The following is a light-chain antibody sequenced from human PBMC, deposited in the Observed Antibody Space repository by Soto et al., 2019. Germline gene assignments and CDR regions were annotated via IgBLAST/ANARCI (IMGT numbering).Light chain of an antibody. CDR1: QSVSRSF. CDR3: QQFGDSLT. Sequence: EVVLTQSPGSRSLSPWERATLSGMASQSVSRSFLACYQHKPGQAPRLLIYGGSSRATGIPVRFSGSGSETDFTLTITRLEPEDFAVYYCQQFGDSLTFGGGTKV. V-gene: IGKV3-20*01. CDR2: GGS. J-gene: IGKJ4*01.